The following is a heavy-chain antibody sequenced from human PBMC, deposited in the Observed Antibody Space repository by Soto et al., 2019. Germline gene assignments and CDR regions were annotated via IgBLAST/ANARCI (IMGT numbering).Heavy chain of an antibody. CDR3: ARPPRRWLVLTDFQH. J-gene: IGHJ1*01. CDR1: GFTFDDYA. Sequence: PGGSLRLSCAASGFTFDDYAMHWVRQAPGKGLEWVSGISWNSGSIGYADSVKGRFTISRDNAKNSLYLQMNSLRAEDTALYYCARPPRRWLVLTDFQHWGQGTLVTVSS. D-gene: IGHD6-19*01. CDR2: ISWNSGSI. V-gene: IGHV3-9*01.